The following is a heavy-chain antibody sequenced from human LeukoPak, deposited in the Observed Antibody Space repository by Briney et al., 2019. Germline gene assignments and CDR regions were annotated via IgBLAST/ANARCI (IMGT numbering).Heavy chain of an antibody. V-gene: IGHV3-23*01. CDR1: GFTFSSYA. CDR2: ISGSGGST. Sequence: GGSLRLSCAASGFTFSSYAMSWVRQAPGKGLEWVSAISGSGGSTYYADSVKGRFTIARDNSKNTLYLQMNSLRAEDTAVYYCAKDIAAAGTVDYWGQGTLVTVSS. J-gene: IGHJ4*02. CDR3: AKDIAAAGTVDY. D-gene: IGHD6-13*01.